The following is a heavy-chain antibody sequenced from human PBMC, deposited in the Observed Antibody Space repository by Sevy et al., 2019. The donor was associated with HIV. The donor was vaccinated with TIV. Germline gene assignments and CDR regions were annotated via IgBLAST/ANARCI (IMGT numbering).Heavy chain of an antibody. D-gene: IGHD1-26*01. Sequence: GGSLRLSCAASGFIFSNYAMHWVRQAPGKGLEWVAVISYDGINKYYADSVKGRFTISRDSSKNTLYVQMNSLRAEDTAVYYCARDSNSGYYYYYAMDVWGQGTTVTVSS. V-gene: IGHV3-30-3*01. CDR3: ARDSNSGYYYYYAMDV. CDR2: ISYDGINK. J-gene: IGHJ6*02. CDR1: GFIFSNYA.